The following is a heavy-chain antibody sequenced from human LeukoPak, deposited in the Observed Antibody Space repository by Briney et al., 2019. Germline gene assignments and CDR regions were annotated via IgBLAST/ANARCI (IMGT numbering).Heavy chain of an antibody. Sequence: SETLSLTCAVYGGSFSGYYWSWIRQPPGKGLEWIGEINHSGSTNYNPSPKSRVTISVDTSKNQFSLKLSSVTAADTAVYYCARVPVVVPAAMRDIDAFDIWGQGTMVTVSS. CDR1: GGSFSGYY. CDR3: ARVPVVVPAAMRDIDAFDI. V-gene: IGHV4-34*01. D-gene: IGHD2-2*01. J-gene: IGHJ3*02. CDR2: INHSGST.